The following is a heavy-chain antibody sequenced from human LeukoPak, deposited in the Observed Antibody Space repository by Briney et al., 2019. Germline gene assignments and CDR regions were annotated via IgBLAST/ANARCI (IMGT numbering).Heavy chain of an antibody. D-gene: IGHD6-19*01. Sequence: GGSLRLSCAASGFTFSSYGMHWVRQAPGKGLEWVAVISYDGSNKYYADSVKGRFTISRDNSKNTLYLQMNSLRAEDTAGYSCAKKGRGWLVRGGGDYWGQGTLVTVSS. CDR3: AKKGRGWLVRGGGDY. CDR2: ISYDGSNK. J-gene: IGHJ4*02. V-gene: IGHV3-30*18. CDR1: GFTFSSYG.